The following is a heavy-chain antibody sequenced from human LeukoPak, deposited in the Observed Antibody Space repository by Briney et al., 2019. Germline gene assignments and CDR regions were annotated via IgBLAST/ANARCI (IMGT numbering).Heavy chain of an antibody. D-gene: IGHD3-22*01. J-gene: IGHJ4*02. CDR1: EFTFSDYY. Sequence: GGSLRLSCAASEFTFSDYYMSWIRRAPGKGLEWVSYISGGGSTISYADSVKGRFTISRDNAKNSLYLQMNSLRAEDTAVYYCARDLYYYDSSGYYYPGGSDYWGQGTLVTVSS. V-gene: IGHV3-11*04. CDR3: ARDLYYYDSSGYYYPGGSDY. CDR2: ISGGGSTI.